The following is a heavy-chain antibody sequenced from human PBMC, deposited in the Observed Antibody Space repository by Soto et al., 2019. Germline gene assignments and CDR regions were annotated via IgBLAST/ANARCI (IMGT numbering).Heavy chain of an antibody. D-gene: IGHD3-9*01. CDR3: AKDPSTGYADS. Sequence: GSLRLSCAASGFTFSSYGMHWVRQAPGKGLEWVAVIWYDGTYTHYADSVKGRFTVSRDNGKKTLYLQMNSLRAEDTAVYFCAKDPSTGYADSWGQGTMVTVSS. CDR1: GFTFSSYG. J-gene: IGHJ4*02. V-gene: IGHV3-33*06. CDR2: IWYDGTYT.